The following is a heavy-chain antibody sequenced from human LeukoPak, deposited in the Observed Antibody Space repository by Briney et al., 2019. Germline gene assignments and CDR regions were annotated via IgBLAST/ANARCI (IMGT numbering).Heavy chain of an antibody. D-gene: IGHD2-8*01. CDR1: GFTFSTYD. CDR2: TGTAGDT. CDR3: ARQNRNGFDY. J-gene: IGHJ4*02. Sequence: GGSLRLSCAASGFTFSTYDFHWVRQTTGKGLEWVSATGTAGDTWYSGSVKGRFTISRENAKSSMYLQMNSLRVGDTAVYYCARQNRNGFDYWGQGNLVTVSS. V-gene: IGHV3-13*01.